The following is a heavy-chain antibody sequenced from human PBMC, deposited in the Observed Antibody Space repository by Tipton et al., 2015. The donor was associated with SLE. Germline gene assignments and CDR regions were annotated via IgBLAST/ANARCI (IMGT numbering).Heavy chain of an antibody. CDR1: GFTFSSYS. CDR3: AKESVAGPFDY. V-gene: IGHV3-48*01. J-gene: IGHJ4*02. Sequence: SLRLSCAASGFTFSSYSMNWVRQAPGKGLEWVSYISSSSSTIYYADSVKGRFTISRDNSKNTLYLQMNSLRAEDTAVYYCAKESVAGPFDYWGQGTLVTVSS. D-gene: IGHD6-19*01. CDR2: ISSSSSTI.